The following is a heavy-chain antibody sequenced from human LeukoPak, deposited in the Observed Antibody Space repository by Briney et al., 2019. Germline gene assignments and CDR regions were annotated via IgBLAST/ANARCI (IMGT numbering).Heavy chain of an antibody. CDR2: IYTSGST. Sequence: SQTLSLTCTVSGGSISSGSYYWSWIRQPAGKGLEWIGRIYTSGSTNYNPSLKSRVTMSVDTSKNQFSLKLSSVTAADTAVYYCARDFTTRGGGTRFDPWGQGTLVTVSS. CDR1: GGSISSGSYY. V-gene: IGHV4-61*02. CDR3: ARDFTTRGGGTRFDP. J-gene: IGHJ5*02. D-gene: IGHD1-1*01.